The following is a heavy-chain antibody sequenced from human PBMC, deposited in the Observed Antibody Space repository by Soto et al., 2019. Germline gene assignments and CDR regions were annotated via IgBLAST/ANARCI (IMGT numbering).Heavy chain of an antibody. CDR3: VRDGTKTLRDWFDP. J-gene: IGHJ5*02. CDR1: GASISGFY. Sequence: QVQLQESGPGLVKPSETLSLPCTVSGASISGFYWSWIRKSAGKGLECIGRIYATGTTDYNPSLKSRVMMSVDPSKKQFSLKLRSVTAAVMAVYYCVRDGTKTLRDWFDPWGQGISVTVSS. D-gene: IGHD1-1*01. CDR2: IYATGTT. V-gene: IGHV4-4*07.